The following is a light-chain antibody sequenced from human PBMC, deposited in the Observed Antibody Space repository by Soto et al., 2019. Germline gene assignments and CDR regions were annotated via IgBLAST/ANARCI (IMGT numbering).Light chain of an antibody. CDR1: QSVSSSY. Sequence: EIVLTQSPGTLSLSPGERATLSCRASQSVSSSYLAWYQQKPGQAPRLLIYGASSRATGIPDRFSGSGSGTDFTLTISRLEPADFAVYYCQQYGSSPTFGQGTKLDIK. J-gene: IGKJ2*01. CDR3: QQYGSSPT. V-gene: IGKV3-20*01. CDR2: GAS.